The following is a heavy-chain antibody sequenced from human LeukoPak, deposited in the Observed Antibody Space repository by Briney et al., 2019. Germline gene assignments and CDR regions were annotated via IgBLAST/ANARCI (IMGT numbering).Heavy chain of an antibody. CDR2: VYYGRSP. D-gene: IGHD6-25*01. Sequence: SETLSLTCTVSGGSVSSGTYYWAWIRQPPGKGLEWIGSVYYGRSPYFNPSLESRATISVDTSKNHFSLKMSSVTAADTAVYYCARSSGTGTFSYWGQGTLVTVSS. J-gene: IGHJ4*02. CDR3: ARSSGTGTFSY. V-gene: IGHV4-39*02. CDR1: GGSVSSGTYY.